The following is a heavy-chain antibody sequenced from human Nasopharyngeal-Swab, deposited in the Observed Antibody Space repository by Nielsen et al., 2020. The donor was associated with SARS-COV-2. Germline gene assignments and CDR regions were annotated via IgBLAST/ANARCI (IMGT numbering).Heavy chain of an antibody. D-gene: IGHD3-9*01. CDR1: GFTFSDYY. CDR2: ISSSGSTI. CDR3: ARVLRAYYDILTGYSNYYYHGMDV. J-gene: IGHJ6*02. V-gene: IGHV3-11*04. Sequence: GESLKISCAASGFTFSDYYMSWNRQAPGKGLEWVSYISSSGSTIYYADSVKGRFTISRDNAKNSLYLQMNSLRAEDTAVYYCARVLRAYYDILTGYSNYYYHGMDVWGQGTTVTVSS.